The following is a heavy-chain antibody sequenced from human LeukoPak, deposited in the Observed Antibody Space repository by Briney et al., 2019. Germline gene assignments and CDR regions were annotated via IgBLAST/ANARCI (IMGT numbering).Heavy chain of an antibody. D-gene: IGHD5/OR15-5a*01. CDR3: ARDSTIPWTANWFDP. CDR2: IKQDGSEK. CDR1: GFTFSSYW. V-gene: IGHV3-7*01. Sequence: GGSLRLSCAASGFTFSSYWMSWVRQAPGKGLEWVANIKQDGSEKYYVDSVKGRFTISRDNAKNSLYLQMNSLRAEDTAVYYCARDSTIPWTANWFDPWGQGTLVTVSS. J-gene: IGHJ5*02.